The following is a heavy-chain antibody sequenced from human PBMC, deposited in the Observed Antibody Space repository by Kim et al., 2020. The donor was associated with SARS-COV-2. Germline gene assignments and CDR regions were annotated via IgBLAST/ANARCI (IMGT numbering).Heavy chain of an antibody. Sequence: LSLTCAASGFTFDTYAMSWVRQAPGKGLEWVSVISGGAVNKFYADSVRGRFTISRDNSKNTLYLQMNSLRDEDTALYYCAKMVIMDGYNYFYYYAMDVWGQGTTVTVSS. CDR1: GFTFDTYA. V-gene: IGHV3-23*01. CDR3: AKMVIMDGYNYFYYYAMDV. D-gene: IGHD2-21*01. CDR2: ISGGAVNK. J-gene: IGHJ6*02.